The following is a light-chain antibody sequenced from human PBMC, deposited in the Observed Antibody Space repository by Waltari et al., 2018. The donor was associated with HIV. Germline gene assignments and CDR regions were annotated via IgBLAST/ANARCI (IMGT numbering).Light chain of an antibody. CDR2: EVS. Sequence: QSALAQPPSASVSPGQSVTISCTGPSSAVGGYSYVSWYQQHPGKAPKLMIYEVSKRPSGVPDRFSGSKSGNAASLTVSGLQAEDEADYYCSSYAGSNNVIFGGGTKLTVL. J-gene: IGLJ2*01. CDR3: SSYAGSNNVI. CDR1: SSAVGGYSY. V-gene: IGLV2-8*01.